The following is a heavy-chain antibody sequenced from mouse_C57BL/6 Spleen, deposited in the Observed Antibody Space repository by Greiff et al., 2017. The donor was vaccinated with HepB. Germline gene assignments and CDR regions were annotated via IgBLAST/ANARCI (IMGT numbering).Heavy chain of an antibody. Sequence: QVTLKESGPGILQSSQSLSLTCSFSGFSLSTSGMGVSWLRQPSGKGLEWLAHIYWDDDKRYNPSLKSRLTISKDTSSNHVFLKITSVDTADTATYYCARREYYGSSYGYYDVWGTGTTVTVSS. J-gene: IGHJ1*03. CDR3: ARREYYGSSYGYYDV. V-gene: IGHV8-12*01. D-gene: IGHD1-1*01. CDR1: GFSLSTSGMG. CDR2: IYWDDDK.